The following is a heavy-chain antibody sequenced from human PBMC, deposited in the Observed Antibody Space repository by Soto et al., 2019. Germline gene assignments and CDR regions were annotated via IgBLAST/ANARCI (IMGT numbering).Heavy chain of an antibody. Sequence: PGGSLRLSCGASGFTFSDYYMSWIRQAPGKGLEWVSYISSSGSTIYYADSVKGRFTISRDNAKNSLYLQMNSLRAEDTAVYYCARVRVLSLNWFDPWGQGTLVTVSS. CDR2: ISSSGSTI. CDR3: ARVRVLSLNWFDP. CDR1: GFTFSDYY. D-gene: IGHD3-10*01. J-gene: IGHJ5*02. V-gene: IGHV3-11*01.